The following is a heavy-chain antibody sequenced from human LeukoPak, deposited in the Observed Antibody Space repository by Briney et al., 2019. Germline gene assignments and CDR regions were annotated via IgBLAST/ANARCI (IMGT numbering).Heavy chain of an antibody. D-gene: IGHD6-19*01. CDR3: AKSRGPPPYYFDY. V-gene: IGHV3-23*01. CDR2: ISGSGGST. CDR1: GFTFSSYA. J-gene: IGHJ4*02. Sequence: GGSLRLSCAAPGFTFSSYAMSWVRQAPGKGLEWVSAISGSGGSTYYADSVKGRFTISRDNSKNTLYLQMNSLRAEDTAVYYCAKSRGPPPYYFDYWGQGTLVTVSS.